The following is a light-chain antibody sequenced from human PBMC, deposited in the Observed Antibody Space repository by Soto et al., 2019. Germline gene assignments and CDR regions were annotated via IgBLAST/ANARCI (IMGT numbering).Light chain of an antibody. CDR1: QDISNY. CDR2: DAS. CDR3: QQYDNLLALT. V-gene: IGKV1-33*01. J-gene: IGKJ4*01. Sequence: DIQMTQSPSSLSASVGDRVTITCQASQDISNYLNWYQQKPGKAPKLLIYDASNLETVVPSRFRGSGSGTAFTFTISSLQPEDSATYYCQQYDNLLALTFGGGTKVEIK.